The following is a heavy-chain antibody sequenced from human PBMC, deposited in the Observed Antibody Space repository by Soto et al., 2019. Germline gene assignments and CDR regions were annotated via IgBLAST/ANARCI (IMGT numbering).Heavy chain of an antibody. CDR2: ISYDGSNK. Sequence: GGSLRLSCAASGFTFSSYAMHWVRQAPGKGLEWVSVISYDGSNKYYADSVKGRFTISRDNSKNTVYLQMSSLRAEDTAVYYCVSVKGSFHYWGQGTLVTVSS. V-gene: IGHV3-30-3*01. CDR1: GFTFSSYA. J-gene: IGHJ4*02. CDR3: VSVKGSFHY.